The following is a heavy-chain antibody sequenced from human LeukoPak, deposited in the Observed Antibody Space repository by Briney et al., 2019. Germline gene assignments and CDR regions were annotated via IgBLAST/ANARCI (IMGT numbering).Heavy chain of an antibody. V-gene: IGHV4-59*08. Sequence: PSETPSLTCTVSGGSISSYYWSWIRQPPGKGLEWIGYIYYSGSTNYNPSLKSRVTISVDTSKNQFSLKLSSVTAADTAVYYCARRSITTAGGAFDIWGQGTMVTVCS. CDR3: ARRSITTAGGAFDI. CDR1: GGSISSYY. CDR2: IYYSGST. J-gene: IGHJ3*02. D-gene: IGHD3-10*01.